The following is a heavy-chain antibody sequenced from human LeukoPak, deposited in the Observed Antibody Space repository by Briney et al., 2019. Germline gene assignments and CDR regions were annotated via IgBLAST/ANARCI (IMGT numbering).Heavy chain of an antibody. J-gene: IGHJ3*02. V-gene: IGHV4-59*08. CDR1: GGSTSSYY. CDR2: IYYSGST. D-gene: IGHD3-22*01. Sequence: SETLSLTCTVSGGSTSSYYWSWIRQPPGKGLEWIGYIYYSGSTNYNPPLKSRVTISVDTSKNQFSLKLSSVTAADTAVYYCARQLDSSGYYPYDAFDIWGQGTMVTVSS. CDR3: ARQLDSSGYYPYDAFDI.